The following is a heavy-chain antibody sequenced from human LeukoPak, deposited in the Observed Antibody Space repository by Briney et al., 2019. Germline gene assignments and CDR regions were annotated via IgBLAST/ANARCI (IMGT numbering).Heavy chain of an antibody. J-gene: IGHJ4*02. D-gene: IGHD3-22*01. CDR3: ARVGFGNYYDSSAYLEYYFDY. CDR2: IYSSGST. CDR1: GGSISIYY. V-gene: IGHV4-59*08. Sequence: SETLSLTCTVSGGSISIYYWSWIRQPPGKGLEWIGYIYSSGSTNYNPSLKSRVSISIETSKNQFSLNLSSVTAADTAVYYCARVGFGNYYDSSAYLEYYFDYWGQGTLVTVSS.